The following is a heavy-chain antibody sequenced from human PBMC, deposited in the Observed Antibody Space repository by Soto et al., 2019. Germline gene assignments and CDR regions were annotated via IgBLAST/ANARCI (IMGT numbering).Heavy chain of an antibody. J-gene: IGHJ4*02. V-gene: IGHV2-5*02. CDR1: GFSLKTNGVG. D-gene: IGHD6-25*01. Sequence: QITLQESGPTLVKPTQPLTLTCTISGFSLKTNGVGVGWIRQPPGKALEGLAIIYWDDDKRYSPSLKSRLTITKDTSKNQVVLTMTNMDPVDTATFYCAHRRARNDIAAFDYWGQGTLVTVSS. CDR3: AHRRARNDIAAFDY. CDR2: IYWDDDK.